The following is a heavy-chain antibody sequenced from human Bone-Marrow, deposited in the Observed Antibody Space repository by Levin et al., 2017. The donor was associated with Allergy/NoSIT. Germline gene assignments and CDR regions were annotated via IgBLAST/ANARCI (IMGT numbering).Heavy chain of an antibody. Sequence: NASETLSLTCTVSGGSISGYYWSWIRQPPGKGLEYIGYVSYSGDTRYNPSLNNRVTLSVDTSKSQFSLKLSSVTAADTAMYYCTRQGSRGGYDYPDYWGQGTLVTVSS. CDR1: GGSISGYY. V-gene: IGHV4-59*08. CDR2: VSYSGDT. J-gene: IGHJ4*02. D-gene: IGHD5-24*01. CDR3: TRQGSRGGYDYPDY.